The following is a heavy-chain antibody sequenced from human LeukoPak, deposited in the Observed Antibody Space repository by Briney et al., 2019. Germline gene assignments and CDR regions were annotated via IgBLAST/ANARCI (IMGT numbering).Heavy chain of an antibody. D-gene: IGHD6-13*01. CDR3: ARVYSSSWYGDYMDV. V-gene: IGHV1-2*02. CDR2: INPHSGGT. J-gene: IGHJ6*03. Sequence: ASVKVSCKASGYTFTGYYMHWVRQAPGQGLEWMGWINPHSGGTNYAQKFQGRVTMTRNTSISTAYMELSSLRSEDTAVYYCARVYSSSWYGDYMDVWGKGTTVTISS. CDR1: GYTFTGYY.